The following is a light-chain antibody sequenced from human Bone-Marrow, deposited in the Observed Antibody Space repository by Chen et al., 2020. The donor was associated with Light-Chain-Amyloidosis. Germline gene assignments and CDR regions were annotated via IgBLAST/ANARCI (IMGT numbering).Light chain of an antibody. CDR3: SSYTITNTLV. CDR1: SSDVGGDNH. J-gene: IGLJ1*01. CDR2: VVT. V-gene: IGLV2-14*01. Sequence: QSALTQPASVSGSPGQSITISCTGTSSDVGGDNHVSWYQQHPDNAPRLMIYVVTNRPSWVPDRFSGTKSDNTASLTISGLQTEDEAGYFCSSYTITNTLVFGSGTRVTVL.